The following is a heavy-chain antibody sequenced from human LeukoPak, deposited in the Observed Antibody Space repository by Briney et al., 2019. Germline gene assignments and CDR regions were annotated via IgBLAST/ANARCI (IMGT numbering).Heavy chain of an antibody. J-gene: IGHJ3*02. CDR1: GYSFNSYW. CDR3: ARHPPTMIVVVTPDAFDI. V-gene: IGHV5-51*01. CDR2: IYTGDGDT. Sequence: GASLKISCKGSGYSFNSYWIGWGRQMPGKGLEWMGIIYTGDGDTRYSPSFQGQVTISADTTISTAYLQWSSLKASDTAMYYCARHPPTMIVVVTPDAFDIWGQGTMVTVSS. D-gene: IGHD3-22*01.